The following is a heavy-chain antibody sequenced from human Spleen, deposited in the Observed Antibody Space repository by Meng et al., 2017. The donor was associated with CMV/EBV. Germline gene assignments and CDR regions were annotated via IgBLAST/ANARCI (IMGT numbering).Heavy chain of an antibody. CDR1: GFTFSRYA. CDR2: ISGSGDNT. J-gene: IGHJ3*01. Sequence: GGSLRLSCAASGFTFSRYAMIWVRQAPGKGLEWVSSISGSGDNTYYVDSVKGRFTISRDNSKNTLYLRMNSLRAGDTALYYCAKDRVEGLRDLWGQGTMVTVSS. D-gene: IGHD2-15*01. CDR3: AKDRVEGLRDL. V-gene: IGHV3-23*01.